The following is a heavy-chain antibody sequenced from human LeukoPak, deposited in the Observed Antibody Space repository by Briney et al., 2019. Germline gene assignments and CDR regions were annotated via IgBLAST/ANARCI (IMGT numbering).Heavy chain of an antibody. Sequence: SETLSLTCAVYGGSFSGYYWSWIRQPPGKGLEWIGRIYTSGSTNYNPSLKSRVTMSVDTSKNQFSLKLSSVTAADTAVYYCAREKNYDILRFDPWGQGTLVTVSS. CDR3: AREKNYDILRFDP. CDR2: IYTSGST. J-gene: IGHJ5*02. CDR1: GGSFSGYY. V-gene: IGHV4-4*07. D-gene: IGHD3-9*01.